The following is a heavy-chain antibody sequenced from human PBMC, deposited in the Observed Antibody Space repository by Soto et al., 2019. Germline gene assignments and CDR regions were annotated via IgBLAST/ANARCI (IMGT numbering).Heavy chain of an antibody. CDR2: MNPNSGNT. V-gene: IGHV1-8*01. Sequence: GASVKVSCKASGYTFTSYDINWVRQATGQGLEWMGWMNPNSGNTGYAQKFQGRVTMTRNTSISTAYMELSSLRSEDTAVYYCARGTTVRTRRIPVNWFDPWGQGTLVTVSS. J-gene: IGHJ5*02. CDR3: ARGTTVRTRRIPVNWFDP. CDR1: GYTFTSYD. D-gene: IGHD4-17*01.